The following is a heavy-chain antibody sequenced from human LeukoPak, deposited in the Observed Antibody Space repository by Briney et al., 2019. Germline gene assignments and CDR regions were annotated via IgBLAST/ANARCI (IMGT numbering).Heavy chain of an antibody. CDR3: ASRRIVVVPAAIFNYGMDV. CDR2: ISGSGGST. J-gene: IGHJ6*02. D-gene: IGHD2-2*01. V-gene: IGHV3-23*01. Sequence: GGSLRLACAASGFTFSSYAMSWDRQAPGKGLEWVSAISGSGGSTYYADSVKGRFTISRGNSKNTLYLQMNSLRAEDTAVYYCASRRIVVVPAAIFNYGMDVWGQGTTVTVSS. CDR1: GFTFSSYA.